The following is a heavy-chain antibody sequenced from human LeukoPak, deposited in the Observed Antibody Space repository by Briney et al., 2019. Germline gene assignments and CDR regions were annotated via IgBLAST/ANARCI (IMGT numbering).Heavy chain of an antibody. CDR2: ISSSGST. CDR1: GDSISSGDYY. J-gene: IGHJ4*02. CDR3: ARHGYYDILTGYYTRPFDY. V-gene: IGHV4-61*02. Sequence: PSETLSLTCTVSGDSISSGDYYWSWIRQPAGKGLEWIGRISSSGSTNYNPSLKSRVTISVDTSKNQFSLKLSSVTAADTAVYYCARHGYYDILTGYYTRPFDYWGQGTLVTVSS. D-gene: IGHD3-9*01.